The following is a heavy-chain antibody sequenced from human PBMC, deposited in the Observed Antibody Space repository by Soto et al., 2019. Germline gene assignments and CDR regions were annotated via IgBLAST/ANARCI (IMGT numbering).Heavy chain of an antibody. CDR1: GGSISSYY. CDR3: ARRDSSGYYYDY. V-gene: IGHV4-59*08. J-gene: IGHJ4*02. CDR2: IYYSGST. D-gene: IGHD3-22*01. Sequence: SETLSLTCTVSGGSISSYYWSWIRQPPGKGLEWIGYIYYSGSTNYNPSLKSRVTISVDTSKNQFSLKLSSVTAADTAVYYCARRDSSGYYYDYWGQGTLVTVSS.